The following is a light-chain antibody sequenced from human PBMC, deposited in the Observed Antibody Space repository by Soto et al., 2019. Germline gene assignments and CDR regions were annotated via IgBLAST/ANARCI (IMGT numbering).Light chain of an antibody. CDR1: QSVSSTY. Sequence: EIVLTQSPGTLSLSPGERATLSCRASQSVSSTYLAWYQQKPGQAPRLLIYGASSRDTGIPDRFSGSGSGTDFILTISRLGHELFAMYYCQQYGSSWTFGQGTKV. J-gene: IGKJ1*01. CDR3: QQYGSSWT. V-gene: IGKV3-20*01. CDR2: GAS.